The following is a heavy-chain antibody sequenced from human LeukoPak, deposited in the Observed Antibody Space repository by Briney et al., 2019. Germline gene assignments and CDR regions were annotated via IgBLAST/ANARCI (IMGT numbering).Heavy chain of an antibody. D-gene: IGHD4-17*01. V-gene: IGHV4-34*01. CDR1: GGSFSGYY. J-gene: IGHJ4*02. CDR2: INHSGST. CDR3: ARGPAGESSTVTTPYYLDS. Sequence: PSETLSLTCAVYGGSFSGYYWSWIRQPPGKGLEWIGEINHSGSTNYNPSLKSRVTISVDTSKNQFSLKLSSVTAADTAVYYCARGPAGESSTVTTPYYLDSWGQGTLVTVSS.